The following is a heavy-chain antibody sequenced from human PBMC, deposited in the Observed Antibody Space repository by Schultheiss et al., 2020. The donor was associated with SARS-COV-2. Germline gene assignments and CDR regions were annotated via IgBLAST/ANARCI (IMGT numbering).Heavy chain of an antibody. V-gene: IGHV3-30*18. CDR2: ISYDGSNK. CDR1: GFTFSTYG. CDR3: VKDAIARDGRMDFFDY. J-gene: IGHJ4*02. D-gene: IGHD5-24*01. Sequence: GESLKISCEVSGFTFSTYGMHWVRQAPGKGLEWVAVISYDGSNKYYADSVRGRFTISRDNSRATLYLHMNSLRIEDTAVYYCVKDAIARDGRMDFFDYWGQGILVTVSS.